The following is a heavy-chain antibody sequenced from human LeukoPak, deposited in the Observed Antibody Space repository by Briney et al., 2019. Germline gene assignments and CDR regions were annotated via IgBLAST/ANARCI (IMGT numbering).Heavy chain of an antibody. D-gene: IGHD3-10*01. J-gene: IGHJ6*03. Sequence: GASVKVSCKASGGTFSSYAISWVRQAPGQGLEWMGGIIPIFGTANYAQKFQGRVTITTDESTSTAYMELSSLRSEDTAVYYCATNAFGYYYYYMDVWGKGTMVTVSS. CDR1: GGTFSSYA. CDR3: ATNAFGYYYYYMDV. CDR2: IIPIFGTA. V-gene: IGHV1-69*05.